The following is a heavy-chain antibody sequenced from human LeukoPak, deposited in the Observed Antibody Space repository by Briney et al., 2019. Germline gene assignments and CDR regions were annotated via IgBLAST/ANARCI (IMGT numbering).Heavy chain of an antibody. CDR1: GFTFSSNW. J-gene: IGHJ4*02. Sequence: GGSLRLSCAASGFTFSSNWMHWVRQAPGKGLMWVSRINRDGSRTDYADSVKGRFTISRDDAKNTLYLQVNSLGAEDTAVYFCARGGSDTAMAHDYWGQGTLVTVSS. CDR3: ARGGSDTAMAHDY. CDR2: INRDGSRT. D-gene: IGHD5-18*01. V-gene: IGHV3-74*01.